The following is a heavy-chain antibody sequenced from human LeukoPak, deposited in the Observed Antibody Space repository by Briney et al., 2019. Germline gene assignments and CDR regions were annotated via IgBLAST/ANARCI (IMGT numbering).Heavy chain of an antibody. Sequence: SETLSLTCAVYGGSFSGYYWSWICQPPGKGLEWIGEINHSGSTNYNPSLKSRVTISVDTSKNQFSLKLSSVTAADTAVYYCARYSSSWYPFDYWGQGTLVTVSS. V-gene: IGHV4-34*01. D-gene: IGHD6-13*01. CDR2: INHSGST. CDR3: ARYSSSWYPFDY. CDR1: GGSFSGYY. J-gene: IGHJ4*02.